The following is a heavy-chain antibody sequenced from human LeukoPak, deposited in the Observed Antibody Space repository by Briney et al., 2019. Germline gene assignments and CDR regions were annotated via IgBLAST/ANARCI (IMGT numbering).Heavy chain of an antibody. Sequence: ASVKVSCKASGYTFTSYGISWVRQAPGQGLEWMGWISAYNGNTNYAQKLQGRVTMTTDTSTSTAYMEQRSLRSDDTAVYYCARKGLGNYYGSGSYYPDYWGQGTLVTVSS. CDR1: GYTFTSYG. CDR2: ISAYNGNT. CDR3: ARKGLGNYYGSGSYYPDY. D-gene: IGHD3-10*01. V-gene: IGHV1-18*01. J-gene: IGHJ4*02.